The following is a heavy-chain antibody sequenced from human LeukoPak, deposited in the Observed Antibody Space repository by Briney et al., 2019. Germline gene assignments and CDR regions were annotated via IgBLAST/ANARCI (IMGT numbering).Heavy chain of an antibody. CDR1: GYTFTSYD. CDR3: ARFDGDDEDYFDY. CDR2: MNPNSGNT. V-gene: IGHV1-8*01. J-gene: IGHJ4*02. D-gene: IGHD4-17*01. Sequence: GASVKVSCKASGYTFTSYDTNWVRQATGQGLEWMGWMNPNSGNTGYAQKFQGRVTMTRNTSISTAYMELSSLRSEDTAVYYCARFDGDDEDYFDYWGQGTLVTVSS.